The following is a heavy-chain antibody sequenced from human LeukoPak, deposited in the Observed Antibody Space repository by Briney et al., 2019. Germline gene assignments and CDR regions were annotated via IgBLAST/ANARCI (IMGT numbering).Heavy chain of an antibody. CDR1: GGSINSGGYS. Sequence: PSQTLSLTCAVSGGSINSGGYSWSWIRQPPGKGLEWIGYIYYSGATYYNPSLKSRLTISIDTSKNQFSLKLSSVTAADTAVYYCARPRITMVRGASWFDPWGQGTLVAVSS. CDR3: ARPRITMVRGASWFDP. CDR2: IYYSGAT. D-gene: IGHD3-10*01. J-gene: IGHJ5*02. V-gene: IGHV4-30-4*07.